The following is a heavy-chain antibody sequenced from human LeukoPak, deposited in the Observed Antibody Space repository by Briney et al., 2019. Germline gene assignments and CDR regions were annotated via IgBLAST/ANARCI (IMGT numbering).Heavy chain of an antibody. CDR2: INSDGSST. Sequence: GGSLRLSCAASGFTFSNNWMHWVRQAPGKGLVWVSQINSDGSSTNYADSVKGRFTITRDNAKNSLYLQMNSLRAEDTAVYYCARDVSSPGRDAFDIWGQGTMVTVSS. J-gene: IGHJ3*02. CDR3: ARDVSSPGRDAFDI. V-gene: IGHV3-74*01. D-gene: IGHD3-10*01. CDR1: GFTFSNNW.